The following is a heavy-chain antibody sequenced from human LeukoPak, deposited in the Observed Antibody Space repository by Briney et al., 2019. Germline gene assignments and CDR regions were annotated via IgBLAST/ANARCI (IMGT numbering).Heavy chain of an antibody. CDR3: TRVGSSSWPGLDY. CDR1: GFTFGDYA. J-gene: IGHJ4*02. CDR2: IRSKAYGGTT. D-gene: IGHD6-13*01. Sequence: TGGSLRLSCTASGFTFGDYAMSWVRQAPGKGLEWVGFIRSKAYGGTTEYAASVKGRFTISRDDSKSIAYLQMNSLKTEDTAVYYCTRVGSSSWPGLDYWGQGTLVTVSS. V-gene: IGHV3-49*04.